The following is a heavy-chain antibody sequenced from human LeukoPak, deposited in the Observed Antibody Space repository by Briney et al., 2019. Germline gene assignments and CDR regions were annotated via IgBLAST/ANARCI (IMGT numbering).Heavy chain of an antibody. V-gene: IGHV3-48*03. D-gene: IGHD2-2*01. CDR1: GFTFSSYE. Sequence: EGSLRLSCAASGFTFSSYEMNWVRQAPGKGLEWVSYISSSGSTIYYADSVKGRFTISRDNAKNSLYLQMNSLRAEDTAVYYCARDWGGVPAAPFDYWGQGILVTVSS. CDR3: ARDWGGVPAAPFDY. J-gene: IGHJ4*02. CDR2: ISSSGSTI.